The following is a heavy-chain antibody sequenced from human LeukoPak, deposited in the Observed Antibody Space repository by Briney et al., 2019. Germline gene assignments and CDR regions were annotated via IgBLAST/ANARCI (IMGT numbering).Heavy chain of an antibody. J-gene: IGHJ4*02. Sequence: GASVKVSCKDSGYSFPSYGISWVRQAPGQGPKWMGWISPYNDNTNYAQKLQGRATLTTDTSTSTAYMELRSLRSDDTAVYYCARHFYGSGTYYHFDYWGQGTLVTVSS. CDR3: ARHFYGSGTYYHFDY. D-gene: IGHD3-10*01. V-gene: IGHV1-18*01. CDR1: GYSFPSYG. CDR2: ISPYNDNT.